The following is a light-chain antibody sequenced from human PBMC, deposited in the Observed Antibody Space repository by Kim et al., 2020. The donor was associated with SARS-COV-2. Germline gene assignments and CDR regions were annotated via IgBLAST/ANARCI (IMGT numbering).Light chain of an antibody. V-gene: IGLV1-44*01. J-gene: IGLJ3*02. CDR2: SNN. Sequence: QGVTISCSGTSANIGSNTVNWYQHLPGTAPKLLIFSNNERPSGVPDRFSGSKSGTSASLAISGLQSEDEADYYCAVWDDSLTGSWVFGGGTQLTVL. CDR3: AVWDDSLTGSWV. CDR1: SANIGSNT.